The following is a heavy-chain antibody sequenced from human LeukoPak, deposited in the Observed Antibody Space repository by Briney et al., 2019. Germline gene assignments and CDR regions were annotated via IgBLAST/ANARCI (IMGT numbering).Heavy chain of an antibody. CDR3: ARGKFDSSGYFTNRLYYFDY. D-gene: IGHD3-22*01. J-gene: IGHJ4*02. CDR1: GYTFTNYA. Sequence: ASVKVSCKASGYTFTNYAMQWVRQAPGQRLEWMGWINAGNGHTRYSQRFQGRVTITRDTSATTVYMEVTSLRSEDTAVYYCARGKFDSSGYFTNRLYYFDYWGQGILVTVSS. V-gene: IGHV1-3*01. CDR2: INAGNGHT.